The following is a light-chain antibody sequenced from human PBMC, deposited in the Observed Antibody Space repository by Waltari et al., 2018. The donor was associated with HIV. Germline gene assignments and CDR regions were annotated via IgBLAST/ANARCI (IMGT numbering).Light chain of an antibody. CDR2: AAS. Sequence: DIQMTQSPSSLSTSIGDRVIITCRASQTISGYLNCYQVQPGKAPKLLIYAASNLQSGIPSRFSGSGSGTDFTLTISSLQPEDFATYYCQQSFSLPFSFGPGTKLEIK. CDR3: QQSFSLPFS. J-gene: IGKJ2*03. V-gene: IGKV1-39*01. CDR1: QTISGY.